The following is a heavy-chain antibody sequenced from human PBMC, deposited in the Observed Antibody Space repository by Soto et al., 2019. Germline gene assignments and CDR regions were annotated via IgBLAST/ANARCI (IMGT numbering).Heavy chain of an antibody. D-gene: IGHD6-19*01. V-gene: IGHV3-33*01. J-gene: IGHJ5*02. CDR1: GFTFSNYG. Sequence: GGSLRLSCAASGFTFSNYGMHWVRQAPGKGLEWVAVIWFDGSNKYYADSVKGRFTISRDNSKNTLYLQINSLRPEDTAVYYCARAAIAVRWFDPWGQGTLVTVSS. CDR2: IWFDGSNK. CDR3: ARAAIAVRWFDP.